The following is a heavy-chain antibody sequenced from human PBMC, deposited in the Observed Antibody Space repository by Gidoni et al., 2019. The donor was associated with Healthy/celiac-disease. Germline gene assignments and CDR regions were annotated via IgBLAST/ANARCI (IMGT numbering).Heavy chain of an antibody. CDR1: GISLSTSGVG. CDR3: AHTPDPSYYYDSSGNPPGAFDI. J-gene: IGHJ3*02. Sequence: QITLKESGPTLVKPTQTLTLTCTFSGISLSTSGVGVGWIRQPPGTALEWLALIYWDDDKRYSPSLKSRLTITKDTSKNQVVLTMTNMDPVYTATYYCAHTPDPSYYYDSSGNPPGAFDIWGQGTMVTVSS. CDR2: IYWDDDK. V-gene: IGHV2-5*02. D-gene: IGHD3-22*01.